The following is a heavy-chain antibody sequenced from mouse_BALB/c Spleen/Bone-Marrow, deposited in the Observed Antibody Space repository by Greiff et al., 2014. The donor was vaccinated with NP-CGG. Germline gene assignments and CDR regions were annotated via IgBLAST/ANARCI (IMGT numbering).Heavy chain of an antibody. CDR3: ARGPHDDDMDY. Sequence: EVKLVESGGGLVKPGGSLKLSCAASGFTFSDYYIYWVRQTPEKRLEWVATISDGGSYTYYPDSVKGRFTISRDNVKNNLYLQMSSLKSEDTAMYYCARGPHDDDMDYWGQGTSVTVSS. V-gene: IGHV5-4*02. CDR1: GFTFSDYY. CDR2: ISDGGSYT. J-gene: IGHJ4*01. D-gene: IGHD2-3*01.